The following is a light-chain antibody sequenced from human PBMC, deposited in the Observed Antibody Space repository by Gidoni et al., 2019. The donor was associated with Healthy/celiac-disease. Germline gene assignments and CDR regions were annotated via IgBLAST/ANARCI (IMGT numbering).Light chain of an antibody. CDR3: QSYYSSLSGSVV. CDR1: SSNIGACYD. V-gene: IGLV1-40*01. J-gene: IGLJ2*01. CDR2: GNS. Sequence: QSVLTQPPSMSGAPGPRVTISCTGSSSNIGACYDVHWYQQLPETAPKRLIYGNSNRPSGVPDRFSGSKSGTSASLAITGLQAEDEADYYCQSYYSSLSGSVVFGGGTKLTV.